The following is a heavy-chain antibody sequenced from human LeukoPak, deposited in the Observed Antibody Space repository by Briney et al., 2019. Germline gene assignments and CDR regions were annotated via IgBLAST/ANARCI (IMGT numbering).Heavy chain of an antibody. D-gene: IGHD6-19*01. V-gene: IGHV3-23*01. CDR2: ISGSGGST. J-gene: IGHJ4*02. CDR3: AKEYAVAGTNHFDY. CDR1: GFTLSSYG. Sequence: PGGSLRLSCAASGFTLSSYGMSWVRQAPGKGLEWVSAISGSGGSTYYADSVKGRFTISRDNSKNTLYLQMNSLRAEDTAVYYCAKEYAVAGTNHFDYWGQGTLVTVSS.